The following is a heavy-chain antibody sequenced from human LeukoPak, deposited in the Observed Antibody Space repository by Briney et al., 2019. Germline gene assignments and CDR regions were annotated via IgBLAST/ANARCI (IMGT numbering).Heavy chain of an antibody. CDR1: GFTFSSYA. Sequence: GGSLRLSCAASGFTFSSYAMTWVRQAPGKGLEWVSAISGSGGSTYYADSVKGRFTISRDNSKNTLYLQTNSLRAEDTAVYYCYIPYYDTSAYKGYWGQGTLVTVSS. J-gene: IGHJ4*02. D-gene: IGHD3-22*01. CDR2: ISGSGGST. V-gene: IGHV3-23*01. CDR3: YIPYYDTSAYKGY.